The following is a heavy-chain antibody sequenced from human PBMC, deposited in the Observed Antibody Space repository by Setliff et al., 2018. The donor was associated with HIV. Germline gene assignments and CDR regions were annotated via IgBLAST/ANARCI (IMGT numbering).Heavy chain of an antibody. Sequence: PSETLSLTCAVYGGSLTDYDWTWIRQTPAKGLEWIGEISHSGRTNYNPSLKTRLIISRDTSKNQFSLRLSSATVADTATYYCARAFEGYCSGASCHWLDSWGQGTQVTVSS. D-gene: IGHD2-15*01. J-gene: IGHJ5*01. CDR3: ARAFEGYCSGASCHWLDS. CDR2: ISHSGRT. V-gene: IGHV4-34*01. CDR1: GGSLTDYD.